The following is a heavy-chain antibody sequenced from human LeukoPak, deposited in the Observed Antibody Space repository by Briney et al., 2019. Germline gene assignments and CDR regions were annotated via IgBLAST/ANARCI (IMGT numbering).Heavy chain of an antibody. D-gene: IGHD3-10*01. V-gene: IGHV3-66*01. CDR3: ARGTVTMVDY. Sequence: GGSLRLSCAASGFTVSSNYMSWVRQAPGRGLEWVSVIYSGGSTYYADSVKGRFTISRDNSKNTLFLQMNSLRAGDTAVYYCARGTVTMVDYWGQGTLVTVSS. J-gene: IGHJ4*02. CDR1: GFTVSSNY. CDR2: IYSGGST.